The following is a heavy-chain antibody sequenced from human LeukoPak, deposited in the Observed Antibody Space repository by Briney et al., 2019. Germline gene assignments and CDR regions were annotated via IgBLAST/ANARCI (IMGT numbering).Heavy chain of an antibody. CDR3: ARVGSYYYGSGSYFDY. J-gene: IGHJ4*02. V-gene: IGHV4-34*01. CDR1: GGSFSGYY. Sequence: SETLSLTCAVYGGSFSGYYWSWFRQPPGKGLEWIGEINHSGSTNYNPSLKSRVTISVDTSKNQFSLKLSSVTAADTAVYYCARVGSYYYGSGSYFDYWGQGTLVTVSS. CDR2: INHSGST. D-gene: IGHD3-10*01.